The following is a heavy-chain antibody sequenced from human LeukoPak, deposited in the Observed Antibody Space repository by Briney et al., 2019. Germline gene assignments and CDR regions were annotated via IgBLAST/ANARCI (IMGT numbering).Heavy chain of an antibody. Sequence: GGSLRLSCAASGFTFSSYSMNWVRQAPGKGLEWVSSISSSSSYIYYADSVKGRFTISRDNSKNTLYLQMNSLRAEDTAVYYCAKKTLLGAAAGTVDYWGQGTLVTVSS. V-gene: IGHV3-21*04. CDR1: GFTFSSYS. J-gene: IGHJ4*02. D-gene: IGHD6-13*01. CDR3: AKKTLLGAAAGTVDY. CDR2: ISSSSSYI.